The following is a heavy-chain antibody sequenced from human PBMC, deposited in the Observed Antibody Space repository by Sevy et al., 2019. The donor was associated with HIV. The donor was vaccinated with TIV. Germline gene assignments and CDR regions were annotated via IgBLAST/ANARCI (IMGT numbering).Heavy chain of an antibody. CDR2: ISGSGGST. V-gene: IGHV3-23*01. Sequence: GGSLRLSCAASGFTFSSYAMSWVRQAPGKGLEWVSAISGSGGSTYYADSVKGRFTISRDNSKNTLYLQMNSLRAEETAVYYCAKPVGATTAWYDAFDIWGQGTMVTVSS. CDR3: AKPVGATTAWYDAFDI. D-gene: IGHD1-26*01. CDR1: GFTFSSYA. J-gene: IGHJ3*02.